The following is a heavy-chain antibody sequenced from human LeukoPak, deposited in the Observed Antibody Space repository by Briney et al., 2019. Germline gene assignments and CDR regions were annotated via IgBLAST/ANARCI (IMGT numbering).Heavy chain of an antibody. CDR3: ARHRPREYSGYDPFDY. Sequence: PEGSLRLSCEGSGFTFRSHWLNWVRQPPGKGPVWVAHIDPDGTTVNYADSVKGRFTVSRDNARNTLYLFMHSLRAEDTAVYFCARHRPREYSGYDPFDYWGRGTLVTVSS. J-gene: IGHJ4*02. D-gene: IGHD5-12*01. CDR1: GFTFRSHW. CDR2: IDPDGTTV. V-gene: IGHV3-74*01.